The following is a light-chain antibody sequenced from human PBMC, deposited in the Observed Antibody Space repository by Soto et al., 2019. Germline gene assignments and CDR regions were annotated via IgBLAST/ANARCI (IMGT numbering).Light chain of an antibody. CDR1: SSDVGDYNY. CDR3: TSYTSSSTYV. CDR2: EVS. V-gene: IGLV2-14*01. J-gene: IGLJ1*01. Sequence: QSALTQPASVSGSPGQSITISCTVTSSDVGDYNYVSWYQHPPGKAPKLMLYEVSIRPSGVSNRFSGSKSGNTASLTISGLQAEDEADYYYTSYTSSSTYVFGTGTKLTVL.